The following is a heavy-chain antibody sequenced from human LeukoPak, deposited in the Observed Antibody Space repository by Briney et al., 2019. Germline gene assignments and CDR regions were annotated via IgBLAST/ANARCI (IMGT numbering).Heavy chain of an antibody. Sequence: PSETLSLTCVVYGESLSGFYLAWIRQPPGKALEWIGDITHTGNTNYNASLKSRVTISVDTSKNQVSLSLNSLTAADTAVYYCARSWILWGYFHYWGQGTPVTVSS. J-gene: IGHJ4*02. CDR3: ARSWILWGYFHY. CDR1: GESLSGFY. CDR2: ITHTGNT. V-gene: IGHV4-34*01. D-gene: IGHD2-15*01.